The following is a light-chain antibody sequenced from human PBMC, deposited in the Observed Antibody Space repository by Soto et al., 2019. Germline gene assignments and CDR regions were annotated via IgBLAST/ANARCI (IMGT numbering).Light chain of an antibody. CDR2: DVS. Sequence: QSVLTQPASVSGSPGQSITISCTGTSSDVGGYNYVSWYQQHPGKAPKLMIYDVSNRPSGVSNRFSGSKSGNTASLTISGIQAAEVADSYCSSYASSHTVVFGGGTKLTVL. V-gene: IGLV2-14*03. CDR3: SSYASSHTVV. CDR1: SSDVGGYNY. J-gene: IGLJ2*01.